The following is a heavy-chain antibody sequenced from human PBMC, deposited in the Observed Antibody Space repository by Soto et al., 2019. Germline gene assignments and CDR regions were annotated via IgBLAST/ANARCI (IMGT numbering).Heavy chain of an antibody. CDR3: AKEKVYYDSSASYRLAPTLVDY. J-gene: IGHJ4*01. Sequence: EGTLRLSCAASGFSLSSYGMHWALLAPGKGLEWVAVISYDGSNKYYADSVKGRFTISRDNSKNTLYLQMNSLRAEDTAVYYCAKEKVYYDSSASYRLAPTLVDYRANGT. CDR2: ISYDGSNK. V-gene: IGHV3-30*18. D-gene: IGHD3-22*01. CDR1: GFSLSSYG.